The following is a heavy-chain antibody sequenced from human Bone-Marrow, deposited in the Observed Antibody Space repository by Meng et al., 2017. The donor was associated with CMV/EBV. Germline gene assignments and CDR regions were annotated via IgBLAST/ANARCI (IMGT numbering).Heavy chain of an antibody. D-gene: IGHD6-6*01. V-gene: IGHV3-21*01. CDR2: ISSSGTYI. Sequence: GESLKISCAASGFTFSSYSMNWVRQAPGKGLEWVSSISSSGTYIYYADSVKGRFTNSRDNAKNSLYLQMNSLRAEDTAVYYCAREYSSSSRRFDYWGQGTLVTVS. CDR3: AREYSSSSRRFDY. CDR1: GFTFSSYS. J-gene: IGHJ4*02.